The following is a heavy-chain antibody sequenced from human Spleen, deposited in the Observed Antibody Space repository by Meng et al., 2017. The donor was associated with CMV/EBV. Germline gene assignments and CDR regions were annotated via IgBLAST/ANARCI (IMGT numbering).Heavy chain of an antibody. V-gene: IGHV3-48*03. D-gene: IGHD5/OR15-5a*01. CDR1: GFTFRIYE. Sequence: GESLKISCATSGFTFRIYEMNWVRQAPGKGLEWVAFISHSGSTIYYADSVKGRFTISRNNARNSLYLQMSSLRAEDTAVYYCVQSRGIDVWGQGTTVTVSS. CDR2: ISHSGSTI. CDR3: VQSRGIDV. J-gene: IGHJ6*02.